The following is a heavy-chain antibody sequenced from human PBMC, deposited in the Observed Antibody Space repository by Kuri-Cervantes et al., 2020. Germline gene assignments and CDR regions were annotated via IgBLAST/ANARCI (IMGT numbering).Heavy chain of an antibody. J-gene: IGHJ6*02. CDR2: ISYDGSNK. V-gene: IGHV3-30-3*01. CDR3: HYVYYYYGMDV. D-gene: IGHD3-10*02. Sequence: GESLKISCAASGFTFSSYAMHWVRQAPGKGLEWVAVISYDGSNKYYADSVKGRFTISRDNSKNTLYLQMNSLSAEDTAVYYCHYVYYYYGMDVWGQGTTVTVSS. CDR1: GFTFSSYA.